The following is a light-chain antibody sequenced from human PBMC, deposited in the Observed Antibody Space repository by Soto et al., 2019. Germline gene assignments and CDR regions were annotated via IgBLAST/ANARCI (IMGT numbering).Light chain of an antibody. CDR1: SGSVSTNYH. J-gene: IGLJ3*02. V-gene: IGLV8-61*01. CDR2: STN. CDR3: VLYMGSGTWV. Sequence: QTVVTQEPSFSVSPGGTVTLTCGLSSGSVSTNYHPSWYQQTPGQAPRTLIYSTNTRSSGVPDRFSGSILGNKAALTITGDQEDDESDYSCVLYMGSGTWVFGGGTKLTVL.